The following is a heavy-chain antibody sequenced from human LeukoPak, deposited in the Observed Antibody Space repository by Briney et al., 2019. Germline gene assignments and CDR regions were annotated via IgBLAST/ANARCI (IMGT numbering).Heavy chain of an antibody. CDR2: ISNSGTT. V-gene: IGHV4-31*11. CDR1: GDSVSSGGYY. J-gene: IGHJ3*02. Sequence: TLSLTCVVSGDSVSSGGYYWTWIRQHPGKGLEWIGYISNSGTTSYNPSLRSRLTITVDTSNNHFSLRLTSVTAADTAVYYCARDVVVTSSPDAFDIWGQGTMVTVDS. CDR3: ARDVVVTSSPDAFDI. D-gene: IGHD2-21*02.